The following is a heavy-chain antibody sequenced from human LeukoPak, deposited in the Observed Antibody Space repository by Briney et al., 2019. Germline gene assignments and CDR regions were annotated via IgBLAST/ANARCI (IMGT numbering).Heavy chain of an antibody. J-gene: IGHJ4*02. CDR1: GYTFTDYC. D-gene: IGHD4-17*01. CDR2: ISPNSGGT. Sequence: ASVKVSCKASGYTFTDYCVHWVRQAPGQGLEWMGRISPNSGGTNYAQKFRGRLTVTRDTSISTAYMELSSLRSDDTAVYYCAQNRAGDYADYWGQGTLVTVSS. CDR3: AQNRAGDYADY. V-gene: IGHV1-2*06.